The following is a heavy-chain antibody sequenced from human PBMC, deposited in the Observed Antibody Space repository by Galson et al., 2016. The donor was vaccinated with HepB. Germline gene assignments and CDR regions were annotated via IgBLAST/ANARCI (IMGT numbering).Heavy chain of an antibody. CDR3: TRTISATAGID. V-gene: IGHV3-30*03. Sequence: SLRLSCAASGFTFSNYGMHWIRQAPGKGLEWVAVMSHDGSHIFYVDSVKGRFSISRDNSKNTVYLQMNSLRAEDTALYYCTRTISATAGIDWGQGTLVTVSS. CDR2: MSHDGSHI. J-gene: IGHJ4*02. CDR1: GFTFSNYG. D-gene: IGHD6-13*01.